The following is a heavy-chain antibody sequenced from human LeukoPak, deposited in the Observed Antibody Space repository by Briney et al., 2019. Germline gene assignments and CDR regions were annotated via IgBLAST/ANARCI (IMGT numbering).Heavy chain of an antibody. Sequence: ASVKVSCKASGYTFTSYGISWVRQAPGQGLEWMGWISAYNGNTNYAQKLQGRVTMTTDTSTSTAYMELRSLRSDDTAVYYCARDLALRYFDWFGRHDAFDIWGQGTVVTVSS. CDR2: ISAYNGNT. D-gene: IGHD3-9*01. J-gene: IGHJ3*02. V-gene: IGHV1-18*01. CDR1: GYTFTSYG. CDR3: ARDLALRYFDWFGRHDAFDI.